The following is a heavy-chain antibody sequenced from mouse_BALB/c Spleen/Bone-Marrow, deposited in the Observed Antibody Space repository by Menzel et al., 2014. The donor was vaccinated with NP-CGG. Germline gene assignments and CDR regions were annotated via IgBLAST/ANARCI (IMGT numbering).Heavy chain of an antibody. V-gene: IGHV1S33*01. CDR2: IYPGDGST. CDR3: AGGGRGGSLEY. CDR1: GYSFTDYD. D-gene: IGHD6-1*01. J-gene: IGHJ4*01. Sequence: LQQSGPELVKPGTLVKTSCKASGYSFTDYDINWVKRRPGQGLEWIGWIYPGDGSTKYNEKFKGKATLTADRSSSTAYMQLSRLAAESAGVYLCAGGGRGGSLEYWGQGTSVTVSS.